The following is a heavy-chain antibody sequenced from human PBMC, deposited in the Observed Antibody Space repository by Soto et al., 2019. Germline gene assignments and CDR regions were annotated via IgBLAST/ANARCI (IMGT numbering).Heavy chain of an antibody. CDR2: VNPILSMS. J-gene: IGHJ6*02. D-gene: IGHD3-16*01. CDR1: GDTFSFYT. Sequence: GASVKVSCKASGDTFSFYTINWVRQAPGLGLEWMGRVNPILSMSNYAQKFQGRVTMTADTSTSTAYMELRSLRSDDTAVYYCARDGALGENYYYYGMDVWG. V-gene: IGHV1-69*04. CDR3: ARDGALGENYYYYGMDV.